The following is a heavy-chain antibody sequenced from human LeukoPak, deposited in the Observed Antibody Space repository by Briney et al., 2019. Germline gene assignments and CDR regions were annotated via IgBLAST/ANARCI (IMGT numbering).Heavy chain of an antibody. V-gene: IGHV3-7*01. D-gene: IGHD6-13*01. Sequence: GGSLRLSCAASGFTFSSYWMSWVRQAPGKGLEWVANIKQDGSEKYYVDSVKGRFTISRDNAKNSLYLQMNSLRAEDTAVYYCASPPWGYSSSWYEMGYWGQGTLVTVSS. CDR1: GFTFSSYW. J-gene: IGHJ4*02. CDR2: IKQDGSEK. CDR3: ASPPWGYSSSWYEMGY.